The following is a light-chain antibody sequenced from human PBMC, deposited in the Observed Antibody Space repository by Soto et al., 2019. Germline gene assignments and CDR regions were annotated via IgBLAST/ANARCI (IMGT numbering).Light chain of an antibody. CDR1: SSNIGTNY. J-gene: IGLJ2*01. Sequence: QSVLTQPPTASGTPGQRVTISCSGSSSNIGTNYVYWYQQLPGTAPKLLIYRNNQRPLGVPDRISGSKSGTSASLAISGLRSEDEAEYYCAAWDDSLNVVFGGGTKVTVL. CDR3: AAWDDSLNVV. CDR2: RNN. V-gene: IGLV1-47*01.